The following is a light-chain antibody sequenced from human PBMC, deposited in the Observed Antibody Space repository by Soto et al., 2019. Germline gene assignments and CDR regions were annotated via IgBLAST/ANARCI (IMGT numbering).Light chain of an antibody. Sequence: QSALTQPPSASGSPGQSVTISCIGTSSDGGGYNYVSWYQQHPGKAPKLMIYEVSKRPSGVPDRFSGSKSGNTASLTVSGLQAADEADYYCSSYAASNNLGVFGGGTKLTVL. CDR3: SSYAASNNLGV. V-gene: IGLV2-8*01. CDR1: SSDGGGYNY. CDR2: EVS. J-gene: IGLJ2*01.